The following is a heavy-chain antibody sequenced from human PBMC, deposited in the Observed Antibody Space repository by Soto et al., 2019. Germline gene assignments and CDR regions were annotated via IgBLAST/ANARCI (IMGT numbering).Heavy chain of an antibody. CDR3: ARVGSTLAAGTPDY. CDR2: ISGSGSIT. D-gene: IGHD6-13*01. J-gene: IGHJ4*02. Sequence: GGSLRLSCAASGFTFSDYYMSWFRQAPGKGLEWVSYISGSGSITHDADSVKGRFTISRDNAKNSLYLQMNSLGAEDTAIYYCARVGSTLAAGTPDYWGQGTLVTVSS. V-gene: IGHV3-11*01. CDR1: GFTFSDYY.